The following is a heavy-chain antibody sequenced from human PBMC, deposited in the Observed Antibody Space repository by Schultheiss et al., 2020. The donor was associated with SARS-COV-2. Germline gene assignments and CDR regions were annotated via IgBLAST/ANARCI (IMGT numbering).Heavy chain of an antibody. J-gene: IGHJ5*02. Sequence: SETLSLTCTVSGGSVSSGSYYWSWIRQPPGQGLGWIGYIYYSGSTNYNPSLKSRVTISVDTSKNQFSLKLSSVTAADTAVYYCARGQSAASRFDPWGQGTLVTVSS. V-gene: IGHV4-61*01. D-gene: IGHD6-13*01. CDR3: ARGQSAASRFDP. CDR2: IYYSGST. CDR1: GGSVSSGSYY.